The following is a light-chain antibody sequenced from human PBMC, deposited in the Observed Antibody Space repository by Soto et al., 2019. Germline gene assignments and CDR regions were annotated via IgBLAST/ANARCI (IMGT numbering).Light chain of an antibody. V-gene: IGKV3D-15*01. J-gene: IGKJ4*01. Sequence: EIVLTQSPATLSLSPGESATLSCRTSQSVSSNSLAWHQQKPGQAPRLVIYDIFTRATGVPTRISGSGSGTEFTLTISSLQSEDFAVYYCQQYNSWPLTFGGGTKVDIK. CDR2: DIF. CDR3: QQYNSWPLT. CDR1: QSVSSN.